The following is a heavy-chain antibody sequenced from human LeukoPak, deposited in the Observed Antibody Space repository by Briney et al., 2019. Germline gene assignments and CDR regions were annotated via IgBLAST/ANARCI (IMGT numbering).Heavy chain of an antibody. D-gene: IGHD3-22*01. CDR1: GFTFSDYY. Sequence: PGGSLRLSCAASGFTFSDYYMSWIRQGPGKGLEWVSYISSSGSTIYYADSVKGRFTISRDNAKNSLYLQMNSLRAEDTAVYYCARHSRYYYDSSGYLVWGQGTLVTVSS. V-gene: IGHV3-11*01. CDR2: ISSSGSTI. J-gene: IGHJ4*02. CDR3: ARHSRYYYDSSGYLV.